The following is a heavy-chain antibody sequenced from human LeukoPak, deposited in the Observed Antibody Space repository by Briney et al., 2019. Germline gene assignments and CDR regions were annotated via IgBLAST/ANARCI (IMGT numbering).Heavy chain of an antibody. CDR2: IWFDGSKK. CDR3: AKDGQSYAPYAMDV. J-gene: IGHJ6*02. CDR1: GFIFSDYA. Sequence: GTSLRLSFAASGFIFSDYAMHWVRQAPGKGLELVAQIWFDGSKKNYADSVKGRFTISRDQSKNTVSLQMNSLRAEDTALYYCAKDGQSYAPYAMDVWGQGTTVTVSS. V-gene: IGHV3-30*18. D-gene: IGHD5-18*01.